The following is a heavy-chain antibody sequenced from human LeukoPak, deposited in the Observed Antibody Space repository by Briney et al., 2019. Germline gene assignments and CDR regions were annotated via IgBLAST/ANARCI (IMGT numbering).Heavy chain of an antibody. CDR1: GYTFTSYY. V-gene: IGHV1-46*01. CDR2: INPSGGST. J-gene: IGHJ3*02. CDR3: ARDSLEAGDAFDI. Sequence: APVKVSCKASGYTFTSYYMHWVRQAPGQGLEWMGIINPSGGSTSYAQKFQGRVTMTRDTSTSTVYMELSSLRSEDTAVYYCARDSLEAGDAFDIWGQGTMVTVSS.